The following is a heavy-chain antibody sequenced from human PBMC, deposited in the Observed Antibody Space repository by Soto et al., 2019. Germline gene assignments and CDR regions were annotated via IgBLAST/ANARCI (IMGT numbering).Heavy chain of an antibody. J-gene: IGHJ4*02. CDR2: IDPSDSYT. CDR3: ARLVGNTADY. Sequence: PGEPLKICCKGSGYSFTSYWISWVRQMPGKGLEWMGRIDPSDSYTNYSPSFQGHVTISADKSISTAYLQWSSLKASDTAMHYCARLVGNTADYWGQGTLVTVSS. CDR1: GYSFTSYW. V-gene: IGHV5-10-1*01. D-gene: IGHD2-2*01.